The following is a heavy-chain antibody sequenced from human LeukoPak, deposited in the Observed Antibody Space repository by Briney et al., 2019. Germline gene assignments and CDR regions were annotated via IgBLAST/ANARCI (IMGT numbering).Heavy chain of an antibody. CDR3: ARDENYYGSGGTDNYYYYYYMDV. CDR1: GGSFSGYY. CDR2: INHSGST. V-gene: IGHV4-34*01. J-gene: IGHJ6*03. Sequence: SETLSLTCAVYGGSFSGYYWSWIRQPPGKGLEWIGEINHSGSTNYNPSLTSRVTISVDTSKNQFSLKLSSVTAADTAVYYCARDENYYGSGGTDNYYYYYYMDVWGKGTTVTVSS. D-gene: IGHD3-10*01.